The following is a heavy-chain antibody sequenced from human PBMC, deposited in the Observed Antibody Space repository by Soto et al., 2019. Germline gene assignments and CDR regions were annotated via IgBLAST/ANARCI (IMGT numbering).Heavy chain of an antibody. CDR2: IGAARDP. J-gene: IGHJ6*02. V-gene: IGHV3-13*05. D-gene: IGHD2-2*02. CDR1: GFTFSHFD. Sequence: VGSLRLSCATSGFTFSHFDMHWVRQAPLKALEWVSAIGAARDPYYLGSVKGRFTISRENAKNSVYLQMNDLRAGDSAVYYCARAYTGRLPRRADYYYAMDVWGQGTTVTVSS. CDR3: ARAYTGRLPRRADYYYAMDV.